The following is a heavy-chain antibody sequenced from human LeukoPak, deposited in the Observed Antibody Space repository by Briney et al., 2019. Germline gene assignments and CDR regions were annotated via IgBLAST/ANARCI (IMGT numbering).Heavy chain of an antibody. V-gene: IGHV3-21*01. CDR2: ISSSSSYI. Sequence: GGSLRLSCAASGFTFSSYSMNCVRQAPGKGLEWVSSISSSSSYIYYADSVKGRFTISRDNAKNSLYLQMNSLRAEDTAVYYCARESIAGDAFDIWGQGTMVSVSS. D-gene: IGHD6-6*01. CDR1: GFTFSSYS. J-gene: IGHJ3*02. CDR3: ARESIAGDAFDI.